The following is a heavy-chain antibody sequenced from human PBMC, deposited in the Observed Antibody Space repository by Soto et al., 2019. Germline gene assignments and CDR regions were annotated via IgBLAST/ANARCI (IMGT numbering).Heavy chain of an antibody. J-gene: IGHJ3*02. Sequence: PSETLSLTCTVSGGSISSYYWSWIRQPPGKGLEWIGYIYYSGSTYYNPSLKSRVTISVDTSKNQFSLKLSSVTAADTAVYYCARVFDDYFREAFDIWGQGTMVTVS. CDR2: IYYSGST. D-gene: IGHD4-17*01. CDR3: ARVFDDYFREAFDI. V-gene: IGHV4-59*08. CDR1: GGSISSYY.